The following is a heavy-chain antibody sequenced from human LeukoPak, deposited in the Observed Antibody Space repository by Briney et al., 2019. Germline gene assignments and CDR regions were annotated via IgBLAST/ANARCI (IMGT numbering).Heavy chain of an antibody. Sequence: GESLKISCKGSGYSFTSYWIGWVRQMPGKGLEWMGIIYPGDSDTRYSPSFQGQVTISADKSISTAYLQWSSLKASDTAMDYCARHRLRGYGSGRDPFDIWGQGTLVTVSS. CDR1: GYSFTSYW. D-gene: IGHD6-19*01. V-gene: IGHV5-51*01. CDR3: ARHRLRGYGSGRDPFDI. J-gene: IGHJ3*02. CDR2: IYPGDSDT.